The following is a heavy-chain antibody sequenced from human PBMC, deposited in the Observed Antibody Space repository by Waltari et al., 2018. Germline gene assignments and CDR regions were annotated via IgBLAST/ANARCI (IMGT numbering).Heavy chain of an antibody. CDR3: ARVRRITMVRGVFGGMDV. Sequence: QVQLVQSGAEVKKPGASVKVSCKASGYTFTSYYMHWVRQAPGQGLEWMGIINPSGGSTSYEQKFQGRVTMTRDTSTSTVYMELSSLRSEDTAVYYCARVRRITMVRGVFGGMDVWGQGTTVTVSS. CDR1: GYTFTSYY. D-gene: IGHD3-10*01. V-gene: IGHV1-46*01. J-gene: IGHJ6*02. CDR2: INPSGGST.